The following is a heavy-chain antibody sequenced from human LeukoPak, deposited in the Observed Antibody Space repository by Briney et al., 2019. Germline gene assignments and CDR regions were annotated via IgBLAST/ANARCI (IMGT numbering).Heavy chain of an antibody. CDR3: ARDRYGDYGGSGVDYYYYMDV. D-gene: IGHD4-17*01. Sequence: GASVKVSCKASGYTFTSYYMHWVRQAPGQGLEWMGIINPSGGSTSYAQKFQGRVTMTRDMSTSTVYMELSSLRSEDTAVYYCARDRYGDYGGSGVDYYYYMDVWGKGTTVTVSS. V-gene: IGHV1-46*01. CDR1: GYTFTSYY. J-gene: IGHJ6*03. CDR2: INPSGGST.